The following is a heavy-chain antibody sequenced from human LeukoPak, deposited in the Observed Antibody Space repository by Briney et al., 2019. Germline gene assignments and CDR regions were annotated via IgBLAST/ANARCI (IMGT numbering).Heavy chain of an antibody. V-gene: IGHV3-33*08. CDR2: ISDNGRRT. J-gene: IGHJ4*02. Sequence: GRSVRLSCAASGFTFSNFGLNWVRQAPGKGLEWVAFISDNGRRTYYLESVKGLFTISRDDSKNTLYLQVNSLRVEDTAVYYCARDRIGKYSIDYWGQGTLVTVSS. CDR1: GFTFSNFG. D-gene: IGHD2-15*01. CDR3: ARDRIGKYSIDY.